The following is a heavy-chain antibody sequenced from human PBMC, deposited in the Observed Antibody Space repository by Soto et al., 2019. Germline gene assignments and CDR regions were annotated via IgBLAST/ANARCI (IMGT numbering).Heavy chain of an antibody. D-gene: IGHD3-3*01. V-gene: IGHV5-51*01. CDR2: IYPGDSDT. Sequence: GESLKISCKVSGYSFTSYWIGWVRQMPGKGLEWMGIIYPGDSDTRYSPSFQGQVTISADKSISTAYLQWSSLKASDTAMYYCARQREYDFWSGYFTPGNYYGMDVWGQGTTVTVSS. CDR1: GYSFTSYW. J-gene: IGHJ6*02. CDR3: ARQREYDFWSGYFTPGNYYGMDV.